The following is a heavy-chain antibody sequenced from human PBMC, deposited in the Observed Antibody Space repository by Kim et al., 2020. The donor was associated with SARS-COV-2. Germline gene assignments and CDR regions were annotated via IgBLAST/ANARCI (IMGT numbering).Heavy chain of an antibody. CDR3: AKGKAEAVGWFDP. J-gene: IGHJ5*02. V-gene: IGHV3-30*18. CDR1: GFTFSSYG. Sequence: GGSLRLSCAASGFTFSSYGMHWVRQAPGKGLEWVAVISYDGSNKYYADSVKGRFTISRDNSKNTLYLQMNSLRAEDTAVYYCAKGKAEAVGWFDPWGQGTLVTVSS. CDR2: ISYDGSNK. D-gene: IGHD2-15*01.